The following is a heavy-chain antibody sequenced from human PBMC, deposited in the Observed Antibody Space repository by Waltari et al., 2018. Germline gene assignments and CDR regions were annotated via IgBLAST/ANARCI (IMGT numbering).Heavy chain of an antibody. V-gene: IGHV3-15*01. CDR1: GFIFTNAR. CDR3: SAYDVYDYDLGSSLHF. CDR2: IKSRCEGQTK. Sequence: EVQLVESGGGLVKPGGSLRLSCSASGFIFTNARMTWVRQAPGKGVEWVGQIKSRCEGQTKDYSAPVKGRFTISRDDSKDALYLEMNNLKIDDTAVYFCSAYDVYDYDLGSSLHFWGQGTTVIVSS. J-gene: IGHJ3*01. D-gene: IGHD3-10*01.